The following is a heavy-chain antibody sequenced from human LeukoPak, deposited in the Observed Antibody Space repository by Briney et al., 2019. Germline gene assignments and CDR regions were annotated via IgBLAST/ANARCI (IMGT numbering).Heavy chain of an antibody. D-gene: IGHD3-3*01. CDR2: IYHSGST. J-gene: IGHJ5*02. V-gene: IGHV4-38-2*02. Sequence: SETLSLTCTVSGYSISSGYYWGWIRQPPGKGLEWIGSIYHSGSTYYNPSLKSRVTISVDTSKNQFSLKLSSVTAADTAVYYCARYNYDFWSGYSKWFDPWGREPWSPSPQ. CDR3: ARYNYDFWSGYSKWFDP. CDR1: GYSISSGYY.